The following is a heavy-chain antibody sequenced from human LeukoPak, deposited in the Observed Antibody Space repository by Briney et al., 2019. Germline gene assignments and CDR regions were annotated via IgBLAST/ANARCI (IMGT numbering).Heavy chain of an antibody. V-gene: IGHV3-23*01. CDR1: GFTFSSYA. CDR2: ISGSGGST. Sequence: SGGSLRLSCAASGFTFSSYAMSWVRQAPGKGLEWVSPISGSGGSTYYADSVKGRFTISRDNAKNTVYLQMNSLRAEDSAVYYCARSLPTGTSQCDYWGQGTLVTVSS. CDR3: ARSLPTGTSQCDY. J-gene: IGHJ4*02. D-gene: IGHD1/OR15-1a*01.